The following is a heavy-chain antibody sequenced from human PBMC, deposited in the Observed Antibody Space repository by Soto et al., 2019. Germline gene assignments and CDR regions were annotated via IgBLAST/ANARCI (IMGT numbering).Heavy chain of an antibody. D-gene: IGHD6-19*01. Sequence: SETLSLTCTVSGGSISSYYWSWIRQPPGKGLEWIGYIYYSGSTNYNPSLKSRVTISVDTSKNQFSLKLSSVTAADTAVYYCARAPHSSGWKRYWFDPWGQGTLVTSPQ. J-gene: IGHJ5*02. CDR3: ARAPHSSGWKRYWFDP. CDR2: IYYSGST. V-gene: IGHV4-59*01. CDR1: GGSISSYY.